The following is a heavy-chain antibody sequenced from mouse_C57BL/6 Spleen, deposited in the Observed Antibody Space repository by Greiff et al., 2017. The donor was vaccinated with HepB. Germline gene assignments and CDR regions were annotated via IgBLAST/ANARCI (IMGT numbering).Heavy chain of an antibody. J-gene: IGHJ3*01. V-gene: IGHV1-82*01. Sequence: VQLQQSGPELVKPGASVKISCKASGYAFSSSWMNWVKQRPGTGLEWIGRIYPGDGDTNYNGKFKGKATLTADKSSSTAYMQLSSLTSEDSAVYVCAYGSSYRLAYWGQGTLVTVSA. CDR3: AYGSSYRLAY. CDR2: IYPGDGDT. D-gene: IGHD1-1*01. CDR1: GYAFSSSW.